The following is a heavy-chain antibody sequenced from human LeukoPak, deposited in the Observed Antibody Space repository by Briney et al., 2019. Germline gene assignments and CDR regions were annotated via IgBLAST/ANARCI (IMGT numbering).Heavy chain of an antibody. CDR1: GYTFTGYY. CDR3: AIQPGGYYYYMDV. J-gene: IGHJ6*03. D-gene: IGHD2-2*01. CDR2: INPNSGGT. V-gene: IGHV1-2*02. Sequence: ASVKVFCKASGYTFTGYYMHWVRQAPGQGLEWMGWINPNSGGTNYAQKFQGRVTMTRDTSISTAYMELSRLRSDDTAVYYCAIQPGGYYYYMDVWGKGTTVTVSS.